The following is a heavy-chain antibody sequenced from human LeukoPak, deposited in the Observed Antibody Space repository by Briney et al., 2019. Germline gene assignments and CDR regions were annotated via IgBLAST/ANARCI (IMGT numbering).Heavy chain of an antibody. Sequence: PGRSLRLSCAASGFTFSSYAMHWVRQAPGKGLVWVSRIKTDGSSTSYADSVKGRFTISRDNAKNTLFLQMNTLRAEDTAVYYCVRDGLLVSGVALDIWGQGTLVTVSP. CDR2: IKTDGSST. CDR3: VRDGLLVSGVALDI. D-gene: IGHD2-15*01. CDR1: GFTFSSYA. J-gene: IGHJ3*02. V-gene: IGHV3-74*01.